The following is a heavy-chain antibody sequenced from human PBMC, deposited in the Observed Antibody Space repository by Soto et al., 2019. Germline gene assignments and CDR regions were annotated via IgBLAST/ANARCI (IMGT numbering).Heavy chain of an antibody. CDR3: AREYYYDSSGYYLPLDAFDI. J-gene: IGHJ3*02. CDR2: IYTSGST. V-gene: IGHV4-4*07. CDR1: GGSISSYY. D-gene: IGHD3-22*01. Sequence: SETLSLTCTVSGGSISSYYWSWIRQPAGKGLEWIGRIYTSGSTNYNPSLKSRVTMSVDTSKNQFSLKLSSVTAADTAVYYCAREYYYDSSGYYLPLDAFDIWGQGTMVTVSS.